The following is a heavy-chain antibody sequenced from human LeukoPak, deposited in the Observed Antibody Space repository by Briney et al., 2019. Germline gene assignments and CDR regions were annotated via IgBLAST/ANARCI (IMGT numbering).Heavy chain of an antibody. Sequence: SETLSLTCGVSDDSISSGDYSWSRIRQPPGKGLEWIGYIYHSGSTYYNPSLKSRVTISVDRSKNQFSLKLSSVTAADTAVYYCARLPPRRDGRRSHYYYGMDVWGQGTTVTVSS. D-gene: IGHD6-19*01. CDR1: DDSISSGDYS. J-gene: IGHJ6*02. CDR3: ARLPPRRDGRRSHYYYGMDV. V-gene: IGHV4-30-2*01. CDR2: IYHSGST.